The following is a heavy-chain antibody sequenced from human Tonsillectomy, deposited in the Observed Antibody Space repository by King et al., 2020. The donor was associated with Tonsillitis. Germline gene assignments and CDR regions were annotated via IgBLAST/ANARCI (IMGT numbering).Heavy chain of an antibody. J-gene: IGHJ6*02. CDR3: ARVGEGGPSSYYGMDV. V-gene: IGHV1-69*12. D-gene: IGHD3-16*01. Sequence: QLVQSGAEVKKPGSSVKVSCKASGDTFSNYAISWVRQAPGQGLEWMGGIIPMFVTTNYAQKLQGRVTITADESRRTAYRELSSLRSEATGVYYCARVGEGGPSSYYGMDVWGQGTTVTVSS. CDR2: IIPMFVTT. CDR1: GDTFSNYA.